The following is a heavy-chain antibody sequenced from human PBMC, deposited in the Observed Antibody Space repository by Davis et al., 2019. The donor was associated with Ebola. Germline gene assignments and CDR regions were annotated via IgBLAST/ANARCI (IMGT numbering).Heavy chain of an antibody. Sequence: SETLSLTCTVSGGSISSYYWSWIRQPPGKGLEWIGYIYYSGSTNYNPSLKSRVTISVDTSKNQFSLKRSSVTAADTAVYYCARTGWGYSSGWYAVNWFDPWGQGTLVTVSS. J-gene: IGHJ5*02. CDR3: ARTGWGYSSGWYAVNWFDP. D-gene: IGHD6-19*01. CDR1: GGSISSYY. CDR2: IYYSGST. V-gene: IGHV4-59*01.